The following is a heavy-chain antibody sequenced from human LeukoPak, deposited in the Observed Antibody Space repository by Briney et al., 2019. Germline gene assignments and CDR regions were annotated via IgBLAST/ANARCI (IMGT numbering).Heavy chain of an antibody. CDR2: LYYSGNT. V-gene: IGHV4-59*08. CDR3: ARPGSFYYFDY. D-gene: IGHD1-1*01. Sequence: SETLSLTCTVSGGSISSYYWSWIRQPPGKGLEWIGYLYYSGNTNYNPSLKSRVTISVDTSKNQFSLKLSSVTAADTAVYYCARPGSFYYFDYWGQVTLVTVSS. CDR1: GGSISSYY. J-gene: IGHJ4*02.